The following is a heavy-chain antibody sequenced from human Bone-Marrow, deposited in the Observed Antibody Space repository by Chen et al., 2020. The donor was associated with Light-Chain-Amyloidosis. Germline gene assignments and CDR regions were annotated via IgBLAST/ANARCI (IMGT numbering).Heavy chain of an antibody. J-gene: IGHJ3*02. V-gene: IGHV1-69*01. CDR3: ARVPRVLAAHALDI. CDR2: VIPILDTP. D-gene: IGHD2-15*01. CDR1: GGTFSSFP. Sequence: QVQLVQSGAEVKKPGSSVKVSCRTSGGTFSSFPIIWVRQAPGQGLEWVGGVIPILDTPTYAQKFQGRVTITAYDSTSTAYMELRSLTSEDTAVYFCARVPRVLAAHALDIWGQGTIVSVSS.